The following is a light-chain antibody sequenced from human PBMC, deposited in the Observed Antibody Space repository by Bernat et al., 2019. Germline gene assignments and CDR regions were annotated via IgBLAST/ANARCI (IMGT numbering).Light chain of an antibody. CDR1: SGDVGTYNY. V-gene: IGLV2-8*01. CDR3: ASYTGDNNV. J-gene: IGLJ1*01. Sequence: QSALTQPPSASGSPGQSVTISCTGTSGDVGTYNYVSWYQQHPGKAPKLLIYAVAQRPSGVPDRFSGSKSGNTASLTVSGLQAEDEADYYCASYTGDNNVFGTGTNVTVL. CDR2: AVA.